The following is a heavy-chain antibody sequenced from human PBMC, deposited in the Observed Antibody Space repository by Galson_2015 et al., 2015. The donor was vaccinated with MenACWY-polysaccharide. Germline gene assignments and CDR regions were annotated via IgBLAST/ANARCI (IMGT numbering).Heavy chain of an antibody. D-gene: IGHD1-26*01. CDR2: IYYSGNT. CDR1: GGSISSSSYY. Sequence: SETLSLTCTVSGGSISSSSYYWGWIRQPPGKGLEWIGSIYYSGNTNYNPSLKSRVTISLDRSKNQFSLRLNSVTAADTAMYYCAREPTYSGSFGWFDPWGQGTLVTVSS. J-gene: IGHJ5*02. V-gene: IGHV4-39*07. CDR3: AREPTYSGSFGWFDP.